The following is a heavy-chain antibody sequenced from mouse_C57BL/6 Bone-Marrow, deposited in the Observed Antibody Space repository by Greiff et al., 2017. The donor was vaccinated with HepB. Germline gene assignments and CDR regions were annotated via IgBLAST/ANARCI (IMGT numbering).Heavy chain of an antibody. Sequence: EVKLVESGGGLVQPGGSLKLSCAASGFTFSDYGMAWVRQAPRKGPEWVAFISNLAYSIYYADTVTGRFTISRENAKNTLYLEMSSLRSEDTAMYYCARHGGYFWYFDVWGTGTTVTVSS. CDR2: ISNLAYSI. V-gene: IGHV5-15*04. J-gene: IGHJ1*03. CDR3: ARHGGYFWYFDV. CDR1: GFTFSDYG.